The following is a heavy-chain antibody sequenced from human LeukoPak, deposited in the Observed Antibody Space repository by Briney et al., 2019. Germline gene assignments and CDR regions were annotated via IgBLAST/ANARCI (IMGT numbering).Heavy chain of an antibody. D-gene: IGHD6-19*01. CDR1: GFTFSSYA. V-gene: IGHV3-30-3*01. CDR3: ARTQWLVPQHFDY. CDR2: ISYDGSNK. Sequence: GGSLRLSCAASGFTFSSYAMHWVRQAPGKGLEWVAVISYDGSNKYYADSVKGRFTISRDNSKNTLYVQMNSLRAEDTAVYYCARTQWLVPQHFDYWGQGTLVTVSS. J-gene: IGHJ4*02.